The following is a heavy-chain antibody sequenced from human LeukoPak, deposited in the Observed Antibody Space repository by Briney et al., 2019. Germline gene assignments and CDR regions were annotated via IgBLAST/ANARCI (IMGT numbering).Heavy chain of an antibody. D-gene: IGHD3-10*01. V-gene: IGHV4-61*01. J-gene: IGHJ4*02. CDR1: GGSVSSGSYY. Sequence: SETLSLTCTVSGGSVSSGSYYWSWIRQPPGKGLEWIGYIYYSGSTNYNPSLKSRVTISVDTSKNQFSLKLSSVTAADTAVYYCASRDNGSGVVPDYWCQGTLVTVSS. CDR2: IYYSGST. CDR3: ASRDNGSGVVPDY.